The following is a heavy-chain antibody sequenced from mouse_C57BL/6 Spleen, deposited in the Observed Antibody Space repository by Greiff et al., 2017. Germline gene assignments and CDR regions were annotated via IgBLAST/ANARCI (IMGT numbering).Heavy chain of an antibody. CDR2: INPNNGGT. CDR3: ARGDYYGPDFDY. Sequence: EVHLVESGPELVKPGASVKMSCKASGYTFTDYNMHWVKQSHGKSLEWIGYINPNNGGTSYNQKFKGKATLTVNKSSSTAYMELRSLTSEDSAVYYCARGDYYGPDFDYWGQGTTLTVSS. CDR1: GYTFTDYN. V-gene: IGHV1-22*01. J-gene: IGHJ2*01. D-gene: IGHD1-1*01.